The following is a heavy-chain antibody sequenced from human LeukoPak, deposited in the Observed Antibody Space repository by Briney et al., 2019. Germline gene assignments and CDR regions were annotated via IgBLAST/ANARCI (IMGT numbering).Heavy chain of an antibody. CDR2: INSDGSST. D-gene: IGHD3-22*01. V-gene: IGHV3-74*01. J-gene: IGHJ4*02. CDR3: ARGAVCYDSSGYCVSSRASFDY. CDR1: GFTFSSYW. Sequence: GGSLRLSCAASGFTFSSYWMHWVRQAPGKGLVWVSRINSDGSSTSYADSVKGRFTISRDNAKNTLYLQMNSLRAEDTAVYYCARGAVCYDSSGYCVSSRASFDYWGQGTLVTVSS.